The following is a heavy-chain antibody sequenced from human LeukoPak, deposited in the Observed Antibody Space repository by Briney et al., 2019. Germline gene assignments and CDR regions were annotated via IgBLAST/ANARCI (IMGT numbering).Heavy chain of an antibody. V-gene: IGHV4-4*02. CDR1: GGSISSSNW. CDR2: IYHSGST. D-gene: IGHD7-27*01. CDR3: ARSNWEYYYYGMDV. J-gene: IGHJ6*02. Sequence: SETLSLTCAVSGGSISSSNWWNWVRQPPGKGLEWIGEIYHSGSTNYNPSLKSRVTISVDKTKNQFSLKLSSVTAADTAVYYCARSNWEYYYYGMDVWGQGTTVTVSS.